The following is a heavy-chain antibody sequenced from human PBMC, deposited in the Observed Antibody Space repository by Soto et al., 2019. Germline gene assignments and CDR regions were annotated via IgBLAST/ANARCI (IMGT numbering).Heavy chain of an antibody. CDR2: IDSGGGTI. CDR1: GFTFSSYS. D-gene: IGHD3-3*01. J-gene: IGHJ4*02. CDR3: ARRASGWYSDS. V-gene: IGHV3-48*01. Sequence: EVQLVESGGGLVQPGGSLRLSCAASGFTFSSYSMIWVRQPPGKGLECISYIDSGGGTIYQTDSVKGGFTIPRDNAKNSLSVQMNSLRGEETTVCFCARRASGWYSDSWGLGILVTVSS.